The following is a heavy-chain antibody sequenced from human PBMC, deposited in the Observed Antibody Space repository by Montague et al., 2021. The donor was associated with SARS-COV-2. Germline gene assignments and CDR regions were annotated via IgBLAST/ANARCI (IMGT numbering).Heavy chain of an antibody. V-gene: IGHV3-30*19. J-gene: IGHJ4*02. CDR3: AKSSIVFMLYVVRDHFDH. Sequence: SLRLSCAASGFTFNNHGMRWVRQAPGKGLEWVALISYEGSKKFYADSVKGRFTISRDSSKNTVYLQMGSLRAEDTAVYYCAKSSIVFMLYVVRDHFDHWGQGTQVTVSS. D-gene: IGHD2-8*01. CDR1: GFTFNNHG. CDR2: ISYEGSKK.